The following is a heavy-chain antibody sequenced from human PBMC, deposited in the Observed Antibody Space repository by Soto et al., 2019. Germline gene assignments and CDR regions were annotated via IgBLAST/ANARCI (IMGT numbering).Heavy chain of an antibody. CDR1: GFSFSXXA. J-gene: IGHJ4*02. V-gene: IGHV3-23*01. CDR3: AKATLRVVDPLVFDH. D-gene: IGHD3-3*01. CDR2: ISGXXXXX. Sequence: GGSLRLSCEASGFSFSXXAXNWVRQXXGKGLEWISVISGXXXXXXXXXSVKGRPTIYRDNSHNTLYMQMKSLRAEDTAVYSCAKATLRVVDPLVFDHWGQGSLVTVSS.